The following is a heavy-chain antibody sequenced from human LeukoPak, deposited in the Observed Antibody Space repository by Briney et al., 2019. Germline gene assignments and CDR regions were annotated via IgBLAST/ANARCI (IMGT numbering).Heavy chain of an antibody. CDR3: ARQNIAAAVTWDY. D-gene: IGHD6-13*01. CDR2: ISYDGSNK. J-gene: IGHJ4*02. Sequence: GGSLRLSCAASGFTFSSYSMNWVRQAPGKGLEWVAVISYDGSNKYYADSVKGRFAISRDNSKNTLYLQMNSLRAEDTAVYYCARQNIAAAVTWDYWGQGTLVTVSS. V-gene: IGHV3-30*03. CDR1: GFTFSSYS.